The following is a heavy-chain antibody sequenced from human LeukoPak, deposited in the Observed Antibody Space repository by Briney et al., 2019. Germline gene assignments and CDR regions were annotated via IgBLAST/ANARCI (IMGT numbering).Heavy chain of an antibody. J-gene: IGHJ6*03. CDR2: VYYSGGT. CDR1: GGSISSSRYY. D-gene: IGHD1-7*01. V-gene: IGHV4-39*07. Sequence: PSETLPLTRTVTGGSISSSRYYWGWIRQPPGKGLEWIGSVYYSGGTYSNPSLKSRVTISADTSKNQFSLKLSSVTAADTALYYCARCITGTTVFYYYYYMDVWGKGTTVTVSS. CDR3: ARCITGTTVFYYYYYMDV.